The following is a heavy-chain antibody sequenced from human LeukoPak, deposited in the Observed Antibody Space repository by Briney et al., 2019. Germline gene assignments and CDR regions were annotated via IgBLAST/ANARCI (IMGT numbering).Heavy chain of an antibody. CDR1: GYTFTGYY. V-gene: IGHV1-2*06. D-gene: IGHD3-22*01. Sequence: ASVKVSCKASGYTFTGYYMHWVRQAPGKGLEWMGRIDPNSGVTNYAQKFQGRVTMTRDTSLSTAYMDLSSLRSDDTAVYYCARGYYESSGTFDYWGQGTLVTVSS. CDR3: ARGYYESSGTFDY. J-gene: IGHJ4*02. CDR2: IDPNSGVT.